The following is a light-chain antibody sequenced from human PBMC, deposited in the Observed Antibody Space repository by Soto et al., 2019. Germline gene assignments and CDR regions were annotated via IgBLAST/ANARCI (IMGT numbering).Light chain of an antibody. CDR2: DAS. CDR1: QSVSSY. Sequence: EIVLTQSPATLSLSPGDRATLSCRASQSVSSYLAWYQQKPGQAPRLLIYDASNRATGIPARFSGSGSGTDFTLTITSLEPEDFGVYYCQQRSNWPFTFGGGTKVEIK. CDR3: QQRSNWPFT. V-gene: IGKV3-11*01. J-gene: IGKJ4*01.